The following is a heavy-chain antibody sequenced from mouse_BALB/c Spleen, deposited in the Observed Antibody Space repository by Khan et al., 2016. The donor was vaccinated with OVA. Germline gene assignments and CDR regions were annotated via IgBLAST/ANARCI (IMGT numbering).Heavy chain of an antibody. CDR3: ARDYWFVY. CDR1: GFTFSNYA. CDR2: LSSGGPS. Sequence: EVELVESGGGLVKPGGSLKVSCAASGFTFSNYAMSWVRQSPEKRLEWVASLSSGGPSYYIASAKGRFTISSDNARNILYLQMSGLRSEDTANYYCARDYWFVYWGQGTLVTVSA. V-gene: IGHV5-6-5*01. J-gene: IGHJ3*01.